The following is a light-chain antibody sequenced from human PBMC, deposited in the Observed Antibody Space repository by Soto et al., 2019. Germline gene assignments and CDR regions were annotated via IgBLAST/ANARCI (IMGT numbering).Light chain of an antibody. J-gene: IGKJ1*01. CDR2: EAS. V-gene: IGKV1-5*03. CDR3: QQYSGPWT. Sequence: DIQMTQSPSTLSASVGDTVTINCRASQNINNWLAWYQQKPGKAPKLLIYEASNLEGGVPRRFSGSGSETDFTLTISSLQPDDFATYFCQQYSGPWTFGQGTKVEIK. CDR1: QNINNW.